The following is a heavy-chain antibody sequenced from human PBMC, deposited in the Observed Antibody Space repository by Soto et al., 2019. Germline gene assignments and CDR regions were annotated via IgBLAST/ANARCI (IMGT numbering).Heavy chain of an antibody. CDR3: ARGKNTMIEVLQIDY. CDR1: GYTFTGYY. Sequence: ASVKVSCKASGYTFTGYYMHWVRQAPGQGLEWMGWINPNRGGTNYAQKFQGRVTMTRDTSISKAYMELSRLRSDDTAVYYCARGKNTMIEVLQIDYWGQGTLVTVSS. J-gene: IGHJ4*02. D-gene: IGHD3-22*01. V-gene: IGHV1-2*02. CDR2: INPNRGGT.